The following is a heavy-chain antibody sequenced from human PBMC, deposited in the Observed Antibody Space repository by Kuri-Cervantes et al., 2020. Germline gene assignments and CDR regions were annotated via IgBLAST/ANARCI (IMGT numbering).Heavy chain of an antibody. Sequence: ASVKVSCKASGYTFTSYDINWVRQATGQGLEWMGWMNPNSGNTGYAQKFQGRVTMTRNTSISTAYMELSSLGSEDTAVYYCARARLRYFDWLPSYYYMDVWGKGTTVTVSS. D-gene: IGHD3-9*01. CDR1: GYTFTSYD. J-gene: IGHJ6*03. V-gene: IGHV1-8*01. CDR2: MNPNSGNT. CDR3: ARARLRYFDWLPSYYYMDV.